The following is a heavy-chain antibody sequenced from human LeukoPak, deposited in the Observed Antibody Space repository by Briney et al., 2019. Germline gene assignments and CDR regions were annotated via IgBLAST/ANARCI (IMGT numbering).Heavy chain of an antibody. Sequence: SETLSLTCTVSGGSISSNNYYWAWIRQPPGKGLEWIGSVYYGGSTFYSPSLKSRVTISMDTSKNQFSLKLSSVTAADTAVYYCVRRDRAVTLDYWGQGTLVTVSS. D-gene: IGHD4-11*01. J-gene: IGHJ4*02. V-gene: IGHV4-39*01. CDR2: VYYGGST. CDR1: GGSISSNNYY. CDR3: VRRDRAVTLDY.